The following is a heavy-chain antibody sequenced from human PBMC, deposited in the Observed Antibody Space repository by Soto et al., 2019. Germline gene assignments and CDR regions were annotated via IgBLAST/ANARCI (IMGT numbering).Heavy chain of an antibody. Sequence: GGSLRLSCAASGFTFSSYWMSWVRQAPGKGLEWVANIKQDGSHKYYVDSVKGRFTMSRDDAKNSLYLQMSSLRAEDTAVYYCARGSSVYDSSGYAFDYWGQGSLVTVSS. J-gene: IGHJ4*02. CDR3: ARGSSVYDSSGYAFDY. V-gene: IGHV3-7*01. D-gene: IGHD3-22*01. CDR2: IKQDGSHK. CDR1: GFTFSSYW.